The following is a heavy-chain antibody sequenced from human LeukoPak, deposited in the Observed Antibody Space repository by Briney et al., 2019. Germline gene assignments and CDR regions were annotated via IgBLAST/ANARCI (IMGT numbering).Heavy chain of an antibody. D-gene: IGHD3-10*01. CDR2: IYNSGST. CDR1: GGSISGYF. J-gene: IGHJ4*02. V-gene: IGHV4-59*01. CDR3: ARTPGSSFDY. Sequence: SETLSLTCTVSGGSISGYFWTWLRQPPGKGLEWIGYIYNSGSTNYNPSLKSRVTISVDMSKNQFSLKLSSVTAADTAVHYCARTPGSSFDYWGQGTLVTVSS.